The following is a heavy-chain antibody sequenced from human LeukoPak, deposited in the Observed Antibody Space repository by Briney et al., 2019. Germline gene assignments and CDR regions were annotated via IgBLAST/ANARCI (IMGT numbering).Heavy chain of an antibody. CDR3: ARGWGSTSSNYFDP. D-gene: IGHD2-2*01. CDR2: TYGSGST. CDR1: GDSNTSGTFF. V-gene: IGHV4-61*02. Sequence: PSETLSLTCTVSGDSNTSGTFFWSRIRQPAGKRLEWIGRTYGSGSTNYSPSLRSRVTISIDTSKNQFSLKLTSVTAADTAVYYCARGWGSTSSNYFDPWGQGALVTVSS. J-gene: IGHJ5*02.